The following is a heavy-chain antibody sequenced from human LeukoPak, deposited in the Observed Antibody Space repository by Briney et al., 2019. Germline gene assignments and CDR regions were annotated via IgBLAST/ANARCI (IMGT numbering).Heavy chain of an antibody. CDR3: ARDHCSSSSCYTYYGMEL. D-gene: IGHD2-2*02. CDR2: INQDRSEK. CDR1: GFSFSSYW. V-gene: IGHV3-7*01. J-gene: IGHJ6*02. Sequence: GGSLRLSCAASGFSFSSYWMNWVRQVPGKGLEWVANINQDRSEKSYVDSVKGRFTISRDNAKNSLYLQMNSLRAEDTAVYYCARDHCSSSSCYTYYGMELWGQGTTLTVSS.